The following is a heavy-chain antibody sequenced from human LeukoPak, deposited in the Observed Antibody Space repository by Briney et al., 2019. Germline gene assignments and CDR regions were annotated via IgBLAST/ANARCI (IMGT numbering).Heavy chain of an antibody. D-gene: IGHD1-14*01. V-gene: IGHV3-11*04. J-gene: IGHJ4*02. Sequence: GGSLRLSCAASGFIFSDYYMNWIRQAPGKGLEWVAHISSSGSNIYYADSVKGRFTSSRDNAKNSLYLQMNSMRAEDTAVYYCARGTLNIPGEHGAFDYWGQGTLVTVS. CDR3: ARGTLNIPGEHGAFDY. CDR1: GFIFSDYY. CDR2: ISSSGSNI.